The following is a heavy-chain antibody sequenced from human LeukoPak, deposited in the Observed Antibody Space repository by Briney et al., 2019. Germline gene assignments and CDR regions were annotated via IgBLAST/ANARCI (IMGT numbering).Heavy chain of an antibody. CDR3: ARSRDYDILTGYSTTFDY. CDR1: GGSISSYY. V-gene: IGHV4-59*01. D-gene: IGHD3-9*01. Sequence: SETLSLACTVSGGSISSYYWSWIRQPPGKGLEWIGYIYYSGSTNYNPSLKSRVTISVDTSKNQFSLKLSSVTAADTAVYYCARSRDYDILTGYSTTFDYWGQGTLVTVSS. J-gene: IGHJ4*02. CDR2: IYYSGST.